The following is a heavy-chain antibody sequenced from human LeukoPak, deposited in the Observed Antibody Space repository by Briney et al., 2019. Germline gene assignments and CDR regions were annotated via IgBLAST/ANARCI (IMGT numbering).Heavy chain of an antibody. CDR3: ATWGESGDYAVHAFEI. D-gene: IGHD2-21*02. CDR1: GVSISNYY. CDR2: SHYIWTT. V-gene: IGHV4-59*01. J-gene: IGHJ3*02. Sequence: SETLSLTCTVPGVSISNYYWNWMRQSPGKGLGWIGYSHYIWTTNYNPSLNGRVTMSVDKSKSQFSLRLSYVSAADTAVYYCATWGESGDYAVHAFEIWGQGTMVTVSS.